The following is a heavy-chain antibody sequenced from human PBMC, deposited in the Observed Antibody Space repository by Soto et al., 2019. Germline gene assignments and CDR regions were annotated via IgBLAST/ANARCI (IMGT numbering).Heavy chain of an antibody. CDR1: GFTFSSYG. CDR3: ARETLLYSYNHYYGMDV. CDR2: IWYDGSNK. J-gene: IGHJ6*02. Sequence: GGSLRLSCAASGFTFSSYGMHWVRQAPCKGLEWVAVIWYDGSNKYYADSVKGRFTISRDNSKNTLYLQMNSLRAEDTAVYYCARETLLYSYNHYYGMDVWGQGTTVTVSS. D-gene: IGHD5-18*01. V-gene: IGHV3-33*01.